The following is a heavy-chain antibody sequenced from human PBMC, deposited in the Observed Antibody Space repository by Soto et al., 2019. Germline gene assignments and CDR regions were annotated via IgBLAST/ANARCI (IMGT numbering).Heavy chain of an antibody. V-gene: IGHV2-70*01. CDR1: GFSLSTSGMC. D-gene: IGHD2-21*02. CDR3: ARIPGGDCYSNYYYGMDV. CDR2: IDWDDDK. Sequence: SGPTLVNPTQTLTLTCTFSGFSLSTSGMCVSWIRQPPGKALEWLALIDWDDDKYYSTSLKTRLTISKDTSKNQVVLTMTNMDPVDTATYYCARIPGGDCYSNYYYGMDVWGQGTTVTVSS. J-gene: IGHJ6*02.